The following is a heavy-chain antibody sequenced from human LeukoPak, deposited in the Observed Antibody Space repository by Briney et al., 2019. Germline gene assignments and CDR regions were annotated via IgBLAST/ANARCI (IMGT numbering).Heavy chain of an antibody. CDR3: ANGDGYSYNDY. Sequence: GGSLRLSCAASGFTFSNSGMHWVRQAPGKGLEWVAVWSDGANKYYADSVKGRFTISRDNSKNTLYLQMKRLRAEDTAVNYCANGDGYSYNDYWGQGTLVTVSS. D-gene: IGHD5-18*01. J-gene: IGHJ4*02. CDR1: GFTFSNSG. CDR2: WSDGANK. V-gene: IGHV3-33*06.